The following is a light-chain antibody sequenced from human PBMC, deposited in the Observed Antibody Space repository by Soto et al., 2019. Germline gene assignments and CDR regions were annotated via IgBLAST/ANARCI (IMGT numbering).Light chain of an antibody. CDR2: AAS. CDR3: QQSYNSPPIT. J-gene: IGKJ5*01. CDR1: LGISNY. Sequence: IQMTQSPSAMSSSVGDRVTITCRAGLGISNYLAWYQQRPGKAPTLLIYAASSLQSGVPSRFRGSGYGTDFALTITSLQPEDFATYYCQQSYNSPPITFGQGTRLEIK. V-gene: IGKV1-39*01.